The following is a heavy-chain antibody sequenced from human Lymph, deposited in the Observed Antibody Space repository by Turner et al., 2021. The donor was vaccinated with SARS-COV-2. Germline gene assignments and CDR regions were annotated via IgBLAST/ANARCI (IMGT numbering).Heavy chain of an antibody. CDR1: GYTFTGYY. CDR3: ARDVERYNDFWSGYSGGYGLDV. CDR2: INPNSGGT. D-gene: IGHD3-3*01. V-gene: IGHV1-2*02. Sequence: HEQLVQSGAEVKKPGASVKVSCKASGYTFTGYYMHWVRQAPGQGLEWMGWINPNSGGTNYAQKFQGRVTMTRDTSISTAYMELSRLRSDDTAVYYCARDVERYNDFWSGYSGGYGLDVWGQGTTVTVSS. J-gene: IGHJ6*02.